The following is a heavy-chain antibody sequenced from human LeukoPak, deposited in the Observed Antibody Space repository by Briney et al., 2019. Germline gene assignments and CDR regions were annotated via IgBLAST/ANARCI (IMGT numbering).Heavy chain of an antibody. Sequence: SVKVSCKASGGTFSSYAISWVRQAPGQGLEWMGRIIPIFGTANYAQKFQGRVTITADKSTSTAYMELSSRRSEDTSVYYCAGGGVPAAIDYWGQGTLVTVSS. CDR1: GGTFSSYA. CDR2: IIPIFGTA. J-gene: IGHJ4*02. D-gene: IGHD2-2*01. V-gene: IGHV1-69*06. CDR3: AGGGVPAAIDY.